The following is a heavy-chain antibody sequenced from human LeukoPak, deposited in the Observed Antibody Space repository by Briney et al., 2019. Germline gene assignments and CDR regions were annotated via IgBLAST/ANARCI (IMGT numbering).Heavy chain of an antibody. CDR1: GGSFSGYY. V-gene: IGHV4-34*01. Sequence: SETLSLTCAVYGGSFSGYYWSWIRQPPGKGLEWIGYIYHSGSTYYNPSLKSRVTISVDRSKNQFSLKLSSVTAADTAVYYCAGGYQLLGWFDPWGQGTLVTVSS. J-gene: IGHJ5*02. CDR2: IYHSGST. D-gene: IGHD2-2*01. CDR3: AGGYQLLGWFDP.